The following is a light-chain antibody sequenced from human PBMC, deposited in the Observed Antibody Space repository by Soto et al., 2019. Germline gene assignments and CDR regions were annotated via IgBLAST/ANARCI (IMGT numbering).Light chain of an antibody. Sequence: QSALTQPASVSGSPGQSITISCTGASSDVGGYNYVSWYQQHPGRAPKLMLYEVSKRPSGVSNRFSGSKSGNTASLTISGLQAEDEDDYYCSSYTSSSYVVFGGGTKVTVL. CDR2: EVS. J-gene: IGLJ2*01. CDR3: SSYTSSSYVV. CDR1: SSDVGGYNY. V-gene: IGLV2-14*01.